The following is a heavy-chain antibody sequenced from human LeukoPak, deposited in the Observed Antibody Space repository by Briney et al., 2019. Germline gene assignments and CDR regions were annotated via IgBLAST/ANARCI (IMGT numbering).Heavy chain of an antibody. V-gene: IGHV4-34*01. J-gene: IGHJ6*03. CDR2: INHSGST. Sequence: MPSETLSLTCAVYGGPFSGYYWSWIRQPPGKGLEWIGEINHSGSTNYNPSLKSRVTISVDTSKNQFSLKLSSVTAADTAVYYCARGIAARHYYYYYMDVWGKGTTVTVSS. CDR3: ARGIAARHYYYYYMDV. D-gene: IGHD6-6*01. CDR1: GGPFSGYY.